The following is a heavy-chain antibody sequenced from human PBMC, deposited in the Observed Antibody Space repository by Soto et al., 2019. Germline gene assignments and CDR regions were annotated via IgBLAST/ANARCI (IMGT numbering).Heavy chain of an antibody. CDR2: ISGSGGST. J-gene: IGHJ4*02. D-gene: IGHD2-15*01. Sequence: EVQLLESGGGLVQPGGSLRLSCVASGFTFSSSAMSWVRQAPGKGLQWVSAISGSGGSTYYADSVKGRFTISRDNSKNTVYLQMNSLRAEYTAVYYCANGHCSGGSCYSAEYWGQGTLVTVSS. V-gene: IGHV3-23*01. CDR3: ANGHCSGGSCYSAEY. CDR1: GFTFSSSA.